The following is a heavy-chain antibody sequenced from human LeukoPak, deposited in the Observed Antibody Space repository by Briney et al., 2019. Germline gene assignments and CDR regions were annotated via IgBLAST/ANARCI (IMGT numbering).Heavy chain of an antibody. Sequence: GGSLRLSCAASGFTFSGSAMHWVRQASGKGLEWVSSISSSSSYIYYADSVKGRFTISRDNAKNSLYLQMNSLRAEDTAVYYCARDFRQQWLVRSYYMDVWGKGTTVTVSS. V-gene: IGHV3-21*01. D-gene: IGHD6-19*01. CDR3: ARDFRQQWLVRSYYMDV. CDR1: GFTFSGSA. CDR2: ISSSSSYI. J-gene: IGHJ6*03.